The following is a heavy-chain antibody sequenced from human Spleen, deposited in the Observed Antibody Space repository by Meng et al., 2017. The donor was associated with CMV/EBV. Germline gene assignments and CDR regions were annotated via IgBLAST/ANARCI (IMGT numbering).Heavy chain of an antibody. D-gene: IGHD5/OR15-5a*01. J-gene: IGHJ4*02. CDR1: GFTFDDYG. CDR2: INWNGGST. Sequence: GESLKISCAASGFTFDDYGMSWVRQAPGKGLEWVSGINWNGGSTGYADAVKGRFTISRDNAKNSLYLQMNSLRAEDTALYHCARASAYPSYSVYDYQKIHFDYWVQGTLVTVSS. CDR3: ARASAYPSYSVYDYQKIHFDY. V-gene: IGHV3-20*01.